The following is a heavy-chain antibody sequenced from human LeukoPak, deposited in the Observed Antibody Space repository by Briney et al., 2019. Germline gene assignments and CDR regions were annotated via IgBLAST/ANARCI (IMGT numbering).Heavy chain of an antibody. CDR1: GYTFTSYG. D-gene: IGHD6-13*01. V-gene: IGHV1-18*01. Sequence: GASVKVPCKASGYTFTSYGISWVRQAPGQGLECMGGISAYNGNTNYAQKLKRRVTMTTDTSPSTAYMQLRSMRSDDTAVYYCARLPIAAAGIRDPDYYHYYYMDVWGKGTTVTVSS. J-gene: IGHJ6*03. CDR3: ARLPIAAAGIRDPDYYHYYYMDV. CDR2: ISAYNGNT.